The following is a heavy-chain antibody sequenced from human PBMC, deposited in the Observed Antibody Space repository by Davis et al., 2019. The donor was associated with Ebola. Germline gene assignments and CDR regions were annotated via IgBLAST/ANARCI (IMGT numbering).Heavy chain of an antibody. J-gene: IGHJ5*02. Sequence: LSLTCAVYGGSFSGYYWSWIRQPPGKGLEWVSYISSSSSYTNYADSVKGRFTISRDNAKNSLYLQMNSLRAEDTAVYYCARDQRWTGRWFDPWGQGTLVTVSS. CDR1: GGSFSGYY. CDR2: ISSSSSYT. CDR3: ARDQRWTGRWFDP. V-gene: IGHV3-11*06. D-gene: IGHD3/OR15-3a*01.